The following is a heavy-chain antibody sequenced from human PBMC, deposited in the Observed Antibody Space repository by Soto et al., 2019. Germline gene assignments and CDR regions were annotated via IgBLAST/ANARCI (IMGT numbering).Heavy chain of an antibody. J-gene: IGHJ4*02. Sequence: EVQLVESGGGLVKPGGSLRLSCAASGFTFSNAWMNWVRQAPGKGLEWVGSIKSKTDGGTTDYAAPVKGRFTISRDDSKNTLYLQMNSPKTEDTAVYYCTTENDYGDYIFDYWGQGTLVTVSS. V-gene: IGHV3-15*07. CDR1: GFTFSNAW. D-gene: IGHD4-17*01. CDR3: TTENDYGDYIFDY. CDR2: IKSKTDGGTT.